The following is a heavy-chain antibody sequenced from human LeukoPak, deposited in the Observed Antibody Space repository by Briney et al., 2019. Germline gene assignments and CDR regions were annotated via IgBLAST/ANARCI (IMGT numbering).Heavy chain of an antibody. D-gene: IGHD6-13*01. Sequence: SETLSLTCAVYGGSFSGYYWSWIRQPPGKGPEWIGEINHSGSTNYNPSLKSRVTISVDTSKNQFSLKLSSVTAADTAVYYCATLGPYSSSWRLGNAFDIWGQGTMVTVSS. CDR2: INHSGST. CDR3: ATLGPYSSSWRLGNAFDI. V-gene: IGHV4-34*01. J-gene: IGHJ3*02. CDR1: GGSFSGYY.